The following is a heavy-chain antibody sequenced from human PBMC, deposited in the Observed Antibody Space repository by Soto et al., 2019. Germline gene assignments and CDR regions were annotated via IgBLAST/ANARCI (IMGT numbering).Heavy chain of an antibody. CDR3: ARVATRLQSMEVLQY. CDR1: GFIFRDYL. CDR2: LSFDGSSE. D-gene: IGHD2-21*02. J-gene: IGHJ4*02. Sequence: ESGGGVVQPGTSLRLSCEASGFIFRDYLIHWVRQAPGKGLEWLAVLSFDGSSEYYADSTRGRFTISRDIPKRTTYLVINDVRREDTAVYYCARVATRLQSMEVLQYWGQGTLVTVPS. V-gene: IGHV3-30*03.